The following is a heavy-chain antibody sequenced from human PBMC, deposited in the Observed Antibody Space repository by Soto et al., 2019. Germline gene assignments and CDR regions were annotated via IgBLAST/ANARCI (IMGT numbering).Heavy chain of an antibody. D-gene: IGHD1-1*01. CDR3: ARGWNYYSMDV. V-gene: IGHV4-34*01. CDR1: GGSCSGYY. CDR2: INHSGST. J-gene: IGHJ6*04. Sequence: PLETLSLTCAVYGGSCSGYYWSWIRQPPGKGLEWIGEINHSGSTNYNPSLKGRVTISVDTSKNQFSLKLSSVTAADTAVYYCARGWNYYSMDVWGKGTTVTVSS.